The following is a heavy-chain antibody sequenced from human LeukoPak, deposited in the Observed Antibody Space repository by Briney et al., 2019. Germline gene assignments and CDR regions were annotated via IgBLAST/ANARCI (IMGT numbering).Heavy chain of an antibody. CDR1: GFTFSSYA. CDR2: ISGSGGST. J-gene: IGHJ4*02. D-gene: IGHD3-9*01. CDR3: AKDKRALRYFDQVYFDY. Sequence: GGSLRLSCAASGFTFSSYAMSWVRQAPGKGLEWVSAISGSGGSTYYADSVKGRFTISRDNSKNTLYLQMNSLGAEDTAVYYCAKDKRALRYFDQVYFDYWGQGTLVTVSS. V-gene: IGHV3-23*01.